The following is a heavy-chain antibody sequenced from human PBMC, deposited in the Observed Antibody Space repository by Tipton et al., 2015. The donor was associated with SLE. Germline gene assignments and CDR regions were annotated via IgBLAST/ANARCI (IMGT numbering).Heavy chain of an antibody. CDR3: AKGRRTIYDHDAYDM. V-gene: IGHV3-23*01. D-gene: IGHD3-3*01. CDR1: GFTFSTYG. J-gene: IGHJ3*02. Sequence: SLRLSCAASGFTFSTYGMAWVRQPPGKGLEWVSTIRNGGGKSDGKTYYAESVRGRFTISRDSSKNTIYLQMDSLRAEDTALYYCAKGRRTIYDHDAYDMWGQGTAVTVSP. CDR2: IRNGGGKSDGKT.